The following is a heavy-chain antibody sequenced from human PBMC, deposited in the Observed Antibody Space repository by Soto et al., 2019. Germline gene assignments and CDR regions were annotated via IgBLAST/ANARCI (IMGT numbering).Heavy chain of an antibody. J-gene: IGHJ4*02. D-gene: IGHD1-1*01. V-gene: IGHV3-21*01. Sequence: EVQLVESGGGLVKPGGSLRLSCEASGFTFSIYSMSWVHQAPGKGLEWVSSISSSSTYIYYADAMKGRFTISKDDARNSLYLQMSSLRAEDSAVYYCARVSMHSTTQPPGHWGQGTLVNVSS. CDR3: ARVSMHSTTQPPGH. CDR2: ISSSSTYI. CDR1: GFTFSIYS.